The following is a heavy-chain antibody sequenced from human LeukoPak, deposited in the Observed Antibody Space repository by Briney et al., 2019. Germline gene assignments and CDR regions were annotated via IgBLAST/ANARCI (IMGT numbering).Heavy chain of an antibody. D-gene: IGHD2-2*02. J-gene: IGHJ3*02. CDR2: ISSSGSTI. V-gene: IGHV3-11*04. Sequence: GGSLRLSCAASGFTFSDYYMSWIRQAPGKELEWVSYISSSGSTIYYADSVKGRFTISRDNAKNSLYLQMNSLRAEDTAVYYCARCPRYCSSTSCYMGAGAFDIWGQGTMVTVSS. CDR3: ARCPRYCSSTSCYMGAGAFDI. CDR1: GFTFSDYY.